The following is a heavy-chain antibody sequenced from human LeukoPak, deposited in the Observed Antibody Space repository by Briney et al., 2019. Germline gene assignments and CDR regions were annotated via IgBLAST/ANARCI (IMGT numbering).Heavy chain of an antibody. V-gene: IGHV4-34*01. Sequence: PSETLSLTCAVYGGSFSGYYWSWIRQSPGKGLEWIGEINHSGSTYYNASLKSRVTISVDTYKKQFSLKLSSMTAADTAVYYCARRATYNPMRLYNWFDPWGQGTLVTVSS. D-gene: IGHD2-2*01. CDR2: INHSGST. CDR3: ARRATYNPMRLYNWFDP. J-gene: IGHJ5*02. CDR1: GGSFSGYY.